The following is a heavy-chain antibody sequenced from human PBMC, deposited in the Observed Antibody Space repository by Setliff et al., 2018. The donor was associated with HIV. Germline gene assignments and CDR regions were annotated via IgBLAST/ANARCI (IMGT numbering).Heavy chain of an antibody. CDR2: MNPNSGNT. D-gene: IGHD1-26*01. V-gene: IGHV1-8*02. J-gene: IGHJ5*02. CDR1: GYTFTSYD. Sequence: ASVKVSCKASGYTFTSYDINWVRQATGQGLEWMGWMNPNSGNTGYAQKFQGRVTMTRDMSITTAYMELSSLKSDDTAMYYCARNVPGIVPRRVGFDPWGQGTLVTVSS. CDR3: ARNVPGIVPRRVGFDP.